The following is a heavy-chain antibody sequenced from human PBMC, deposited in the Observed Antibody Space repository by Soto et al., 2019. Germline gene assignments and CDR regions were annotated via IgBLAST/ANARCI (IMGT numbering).Heavy chain of an antibody. Sequence: QVHLEQSGAEVRKPGTSVKLSCKASGGSFSTNEIDWVRQAPGQGLEWMGRIFPNVGTADYAQKFEGRLTIIADESTTTVYMDLSRLTSAYTAVYFCARARYSSRWGTFDSWGQGTQVAVSS. CDR2: IFPNVGTA. D-gene: IGHD6-19*01. CDR3: ARARYSSRWGTFDS. V-gene: IGHV1-69*01. J-gene: IGHJ4*02. CDR1: GGSFSTNE.